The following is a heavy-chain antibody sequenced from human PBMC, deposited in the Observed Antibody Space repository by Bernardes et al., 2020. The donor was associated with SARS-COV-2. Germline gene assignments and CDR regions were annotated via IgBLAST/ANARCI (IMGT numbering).Heavy chain of an antibody. V-gene: IGHV3-48*01. CDR2: ISSSSSTI. D-gene: IGHD3-3*01. CDR3: ARDPTLYDF. CDR1: GFTLSVYS. J-gene: IGHJ4*02. Sequence: GVSLRLSCAASGFTLSVYSMNWFRQAPGKALEGVSYISSSSSTIYYVDPVKGRFTISRDNAKNSMYLQMNSLRVEDTAVYYCARDPTLYDFWGQGTLVTVSS.